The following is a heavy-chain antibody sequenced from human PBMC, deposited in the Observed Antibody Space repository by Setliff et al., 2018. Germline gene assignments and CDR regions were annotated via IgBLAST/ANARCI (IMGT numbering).Heavy chain of an antibody. CDR1: GSFSGYY. CDR2: INHSGRT. Sequence: PSETLSLTCAVYGSFSGYYWSWIRQPPGKGLEWMGEINHSGRTNCNPSLKSRVTISVDTSKNQFSLKLNSVTAADTAVYYCARGRGYYDSSGYLTLDAFDIWGQGTMVTVSS. CDR3: ARGRGYYDSSGYLTLDAFDI. V-gene: IGHV4-34*01. J-gene: IGHJ3*02. D-gene: IGHD3-22*01.